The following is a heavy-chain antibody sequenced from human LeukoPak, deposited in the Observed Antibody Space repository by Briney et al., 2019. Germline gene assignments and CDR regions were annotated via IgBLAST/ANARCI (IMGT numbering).Heavy chain of an antibody. CDR1: GYTFTSYD. D-gene: IGHD6-6*01. CDR2: IIPIFGTA. CDR3: ARVSIAARPIGALYYYYGMDV. Sequence: SVKVSCKASGYTFTSYDINWVRQATGQGLEWMGGIIPIFGTANYAQKFQGRVTITADESTSTAYMELSSLRSEDTAVYYCARVSIAARPIGALYYYYGMDVWGQGTTVTVSS. V-gene: IGHV1-69*13. J-gene: IGHJ6*02.